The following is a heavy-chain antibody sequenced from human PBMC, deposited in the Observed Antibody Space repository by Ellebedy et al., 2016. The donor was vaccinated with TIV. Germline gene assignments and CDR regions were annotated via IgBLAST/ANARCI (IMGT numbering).Heavy chain of an antibody. V-gene: IGHV4-39*02. Sequence: SETLSLTCTVSGGSISSSSYYWGWIRQPPGKGLEWIGSIYYSGSTYYNPSLKSRVTISVDTSKNHFSLKLSSVTAADTAVYYCARVIWYYDFWGGYPSHFDYWGQGTLVIVSS. D-gene: IGHD3-3*01. J-gene: IGHJ4*02. CDR2: IYYSGST. CDR3: ARVIWYYDFWGGYPSHFDY. CDR1: GGSISSSSYY.